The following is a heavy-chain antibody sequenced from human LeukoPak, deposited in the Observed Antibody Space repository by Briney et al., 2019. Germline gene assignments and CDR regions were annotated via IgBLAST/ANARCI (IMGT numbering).Heavy chain of an antibody. CDR1: GGSFSGYY. V-gene: IGHV4-34*01. CDR3: ARARIVGARATSGRFSFNWFDP. D-gene: IGHD1-26*01. CDR2: INHSGST. Sequence: ETLSLTRAVYGGSFSGYYWSWIRQPPGKGLEWIGEINHSGSTNYNPSLKSRVTISVDTSKNQFSLKLSSVTAADTAVYYCARARIVGARATSGRFSFNWFDPWGQGTLVTVSS. J-gene: IGHJ5*02.